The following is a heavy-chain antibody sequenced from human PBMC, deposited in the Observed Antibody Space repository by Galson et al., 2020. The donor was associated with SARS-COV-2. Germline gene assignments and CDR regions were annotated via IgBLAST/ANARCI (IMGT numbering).Heavy chain of an antibody. CDR3: ARDYGSGSYNYGMDV. Sequence: SETLSLTCAVSGGSISSGGYSWSWIRQPPGKGLEWIGYIYHSGSTYYNPSLKSRVTISVDRSKNQFSLKLSSVTAADTAVYYCARDYGSGSYNYGMDVWGQGTTVTVS. J-gene: IGHJ6*02. V-gene: IGHV4-30-2*01. CDR2: IYHSGST. CDR1: GGSISSGGYS. D-gene: IGHD3-10*01.